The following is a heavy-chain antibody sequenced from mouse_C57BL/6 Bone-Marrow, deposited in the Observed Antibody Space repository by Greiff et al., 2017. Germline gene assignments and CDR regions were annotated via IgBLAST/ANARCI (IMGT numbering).Heavy chain of an antibody. D-gene: IGHD1-1*01. J-gene: IGHJ1*03. CDR3: DYGSSPWYYDV. CDR2: IYPRRGNT. CDR1: GYTFTSYG. Sequence: QVQLQQSGAELARPGASVKLSCKASGYTFTSYGISWVKQRTGQGLEWIGEIYPRRGNTYYNEKFKGKATLTADKSSSTAYRELRSLTSEDSAVYFCDYGSSPWYYDVWGTETTVTVSS. V-gene: IGHV1-81*01.